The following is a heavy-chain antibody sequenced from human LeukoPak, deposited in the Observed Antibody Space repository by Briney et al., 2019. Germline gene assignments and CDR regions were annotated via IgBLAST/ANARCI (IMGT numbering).Heavy chain of an antibody. CDR1: GFTFKKYW. CDR3: ARETPRRGETRDGYR. D-gene: IGHD5-24*01. V-gene: IGHV3-7*01. CDR2: IKEDGSET. Sequence: PGGSLRLSCAASGFTFKKYWMNWVRQVPGKGLECLANIKEDGSETYYADSVKGRFTISRDNPKNLLLLQINSLRVEDTAVYYCARETPRRGETRDGYRWGQGTLVTVSS. J-gene: IGHJ4*02.